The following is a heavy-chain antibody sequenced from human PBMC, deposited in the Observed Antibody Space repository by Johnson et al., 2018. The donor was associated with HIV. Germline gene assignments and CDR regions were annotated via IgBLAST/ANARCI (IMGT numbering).Heavy chain of an antibody. CDR3: TKETRDSRSAFDV. CDR1: GFTFSNYG. V-gene: IGHV3-30*18. CDR2: ISFDGTNK. D-gene: IGHD6-13*01. Sequence: QVQLVESGGGVVQPGRSLRLSCAASGFTFSNYGMHWVRQAPGKELEWVAVISFDGTNKYYADSVKGRFTISRDNSKKTLYLEIKSLRTEDTALYYCTKETRDSRSAFDVWGQGTMVTVSS. J-gene: IGHJ3*01.